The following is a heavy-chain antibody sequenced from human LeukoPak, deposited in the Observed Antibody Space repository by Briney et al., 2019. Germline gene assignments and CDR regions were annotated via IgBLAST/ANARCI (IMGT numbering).Heavy chain of an antibody. J-gene: IGHJ4*02. CDR1: GGSISISSYY. CDR2: IYYSGST. V-gene: IGHV4-39*01. D-gene: IGHD6-13*01. Sequence: SETLSLTCTVYGGSISISSYYWGWIRQPPGKGLEWIGSIYYSGSTYYNPSLKSRVTISVDTSKNQFPLKLSSVTAADTAVYYCARQQYSSSWYTNYWGQGTLVTVSS. CDR3: ARQQYSSSWYTNY.